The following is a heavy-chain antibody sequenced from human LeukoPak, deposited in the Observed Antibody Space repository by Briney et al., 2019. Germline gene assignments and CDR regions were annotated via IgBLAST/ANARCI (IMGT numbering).Heavy chain of an antibody. Sequence: GASVKVSCTASGDTFTNYAFNWVRQAPGQGLEWMGWISGYNGNTNYAQKFQGRVTMTTDTSTSTAYMELRSLRSDDTAVYYCAKDGPSYGMDVWGQGTTVTVS. CDR2: ISGYNGNT. CDR3: AKDGPSYGMDV. V-gene: IGHV1-18*01. CDR1: GDTFTNYA. J-gene: IGHJ6*02. D-gene: IGHD4-17*01.